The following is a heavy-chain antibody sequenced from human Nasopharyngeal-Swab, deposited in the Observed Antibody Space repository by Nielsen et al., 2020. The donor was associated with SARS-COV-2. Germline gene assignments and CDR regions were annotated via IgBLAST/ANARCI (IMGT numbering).Heavy chain of an antibody. V-gene: IGHV3-74*01. CDR1: GFTLSNYW. Sequence: GESLKISCAASGFTLSNYWTHWFRQAPGKGLAWVALINSDGSTTSYADSVKGRFTISRENAKNSLYLQMNSLRAGDTAVYYCARERTDCSGGSCYSYGMDVWGQGTTVTVSS. CDR2: INSDGSTT. D-gene: IGHD2-15*01. J-gene: IGHJ6*02. CDR3: ARERTDCSGGSCYSYGMDV.